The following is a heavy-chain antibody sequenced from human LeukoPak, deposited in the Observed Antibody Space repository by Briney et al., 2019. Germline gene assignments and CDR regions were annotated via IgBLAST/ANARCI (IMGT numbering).Heavy chain of an antibody. D-gene: IGHD3-22*01. Sequence: GGSLGLSCAVSGFPFSDYWMHWVRQVPGKGLEWVSRINSDGSRISYADSVRGRFTISRDNARNTVFLQMNSLRVEDTAVYYCATSPVISRDWGQGTLVSVSS. CDR2: INSDGSRI. CDR3: ATSPVISRD. V-gene: IGHV3-74*01. J-gene: IGHJ4*02. CDR1: GFPFSDYW.